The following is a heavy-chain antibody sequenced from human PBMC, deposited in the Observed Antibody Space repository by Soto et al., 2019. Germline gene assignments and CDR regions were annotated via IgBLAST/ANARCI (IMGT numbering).Heavy chain of an antibody. CDR3: VRVHSESNALGY. Sequence: SLRLSCTASGFTFSSYEMNWVRQAPGEGLEWVSYISSGNTIYYADSVKGRFTISRDNAKNSLFLQMNSLRAEDTAVYYCVRVHSESNALGYWGQGTLVTVSS. V-gene: IGHV3-48*03. CDR2: ISSGNTI. J-gene: IGHJ4*02. D-gene: IGHD3-16*01. CDR1: GFTFSSYE.